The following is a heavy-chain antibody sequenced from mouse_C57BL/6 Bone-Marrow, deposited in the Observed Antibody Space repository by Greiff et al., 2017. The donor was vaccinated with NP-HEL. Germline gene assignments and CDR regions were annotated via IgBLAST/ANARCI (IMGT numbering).Heavy chain of an antibody. Sequence: EVQLQQSGAELVRPGASVKLSCTASGFNIKDDYMHWVKQRPEQGLEWIGWIDPENGDTEYASKFQGKATITADTSSNTAYLQLSSLTSEDTAVYYCTTPLGEKAMDYWGQGTSVTVSS. CDR3: TTPLGEKAMDY. V-gene: IGHV14-4*01. CDR1: GFNIKDDY. J-gene: IGHJ4*01. D-gene: IGHD2-13*01. CDR2: IDPENGDT.